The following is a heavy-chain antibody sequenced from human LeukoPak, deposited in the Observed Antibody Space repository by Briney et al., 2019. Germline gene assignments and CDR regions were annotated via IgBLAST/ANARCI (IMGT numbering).Heavy chain of an antibody. CDR1: GFTFSSYV. CDR3: ARESTAQPFDY. V-gene: IGHV3-33*01. CDR2: IWYDGSNK. Sequence: QTGGSLRLSCAASGFTFSSYVMHWVRQAPGKGLEWVAVIWYDGSNKYYADSVKGRFTISRDNSKNTLYLQMNSLRAEDTAVYYCARESTAQPFDYWGQGTLVTVSS. D-gene: IGHD2-2*01. J-gene: IGHJ4*02.